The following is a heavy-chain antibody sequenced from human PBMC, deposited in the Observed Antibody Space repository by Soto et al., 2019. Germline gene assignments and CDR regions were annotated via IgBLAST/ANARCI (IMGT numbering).Heavy chain of an antibody. Sequence: GGSLRLSCAASGFTFSSYAMHWVRQAPGKGLEYVSAISSNGGSTYYANSVKGRFTISRDNSKNTLYLQMGSLRAEDMAVYYCARGRGTVTTSPLGYWGQGTLVTVSS. CDR2: ISSNGGST. J-gene: IGHJ4*02. CDR1: GFTFSSYA. D-gene: IGHD4-17*01. V-gene: IGHV3-64*01. CDR3: ARGRGTVTTSPLGY.